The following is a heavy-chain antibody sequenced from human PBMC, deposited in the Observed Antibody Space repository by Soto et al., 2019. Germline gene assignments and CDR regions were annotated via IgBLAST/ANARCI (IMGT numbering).Heavy chain of an antibody. Sequence: EVQLVESGGSSVQPGESLRLSCAASGFSFRDYDMHWVRQRKGKGLEWVSALGAARDPYYVGSVKGRFSVSRDNAQNSLFLQMNNLRVDDTAVYFCARAYLGRLPRRVDYYYAMDVWGRGTTVTVSS. CDR1: GFSFRDYD. CDR2: LGAARDP. V-gene: IGHV3-13*05. J-gene: IGHJ6*02. CDR3: ARAYLGRLPRRVDYYYAMDV. D-gene: IGHD3-3*01.